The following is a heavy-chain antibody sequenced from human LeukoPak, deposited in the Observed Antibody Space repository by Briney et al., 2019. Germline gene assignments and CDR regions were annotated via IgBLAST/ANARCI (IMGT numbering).Heavy chain of an antibody. CDR2: ISASGGST. D-gene: IGHD3-3*01. CDR1: GFTFSNYA. V-gene: IGHV3-23*01. Sequence: PGESLRLSCAASGFTFSNYAMSWVRQAPGKGLEWVSGISASGGSTNHADSVKGRFTISRDNSKNTLYLQMNSLRAEDTAVYYCAKGGPYDFWSGYFGSPYYYYYYGMDVWGQGTTVTVSS. J-gene: IGHJ6*02. CDR3: AKGGPYDFWSGYFGSPYYYYYYGMDV.